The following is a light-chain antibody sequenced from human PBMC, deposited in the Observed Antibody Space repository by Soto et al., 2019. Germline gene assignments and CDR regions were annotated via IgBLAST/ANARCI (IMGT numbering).Light chain of an antibody. CDR1: SSDVGGYNY. CDR2: DVS. J-gene: IGLJ2*01. CDR3: SSYAGSNDVV. Sequence: QPALTQPPSASGSPGQSVTISCTGTSSDVGGYNYVSWYQQHPGKAPQLMIYDVSKRPSGVPDRFSGSKSGNTASLTVSGLQAEDEADYYCSSYAGSNDVVFGGGTKLTVL. V-gene: IGLV2-8*01.